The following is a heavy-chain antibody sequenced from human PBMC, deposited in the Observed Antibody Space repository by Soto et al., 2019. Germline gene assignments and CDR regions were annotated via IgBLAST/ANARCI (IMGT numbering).Heavy chain of an antibody. D-gene: IGHD2-15*01. J-gene: IGHJ4*02. Sequence: PSETLSLTCTVSGGSISSGGYYFICIRQHPGKGLELIGYIYYSGSTYYNPSLKSRVTISVDTSKNQFSLKLSSVTAADTAVYYCARDRAELGVVVWGQGTLVTVS. CDR2: IYYSGST. CDR3: ARDRAELGVVV. V-gene: IGHV4-31*03. CDR1: GGSISSGGYY.